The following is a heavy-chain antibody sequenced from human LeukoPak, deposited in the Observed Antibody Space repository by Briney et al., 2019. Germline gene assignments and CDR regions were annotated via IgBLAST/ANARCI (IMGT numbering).Heavy chain of an antibody. J-gene: IGHJ4*02. D-gene: IGHD2-15*01. Sequence: ASVKVSCKASGYTFTGYYMHWVRQAPGQGLVWMGWINPDSGGTNYAQKFQGRVTMTRDTSISTVYMELSSLRSEDTAVYYCARGYCSGGSCSGLGHWGQGTLVTVSS. CDR2: INPDSGGT. V-gene: IGHV1-2*02. CDR3: ARGYCSGGSCSGLGH. CDR1: GYTFTGYY.